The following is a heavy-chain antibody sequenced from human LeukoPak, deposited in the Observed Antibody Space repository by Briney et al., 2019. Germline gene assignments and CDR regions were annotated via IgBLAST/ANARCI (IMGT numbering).Heavy chain of an antibody. D-gene: IGHD6-19*01. CDR1: GYSFTSYW. CDR2: IYPGDSDT. CDR3: ARRDSSGWHESEYFQH. Sequence: ESLKISCRGSGYSFTSYWIGWVRQMPGKGLEWMGIIYPGDSDTRYSPSFQGQVTISADKSISTAYLQWSSLKASDTAMYYCARRDSSGWHESEYFQHWGQGTLVTVSS. V-gene: IGHV5-51*01. J-gene: IGHJ1*01.